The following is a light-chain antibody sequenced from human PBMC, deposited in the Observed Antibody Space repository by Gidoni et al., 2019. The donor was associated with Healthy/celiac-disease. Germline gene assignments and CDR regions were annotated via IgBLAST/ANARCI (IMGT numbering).Light chain of an antibody. J-gene: IGKJ5*01. CDR1: QGISSA. V-gene: IGKV1-13*02. CDR2: DAS. CDR3: QQFNSYLIT. Sequence: AIQLTKSPSSLSASVGDRVTITCRASQGISSALAWYQQKPGKAPKLLIYDASSLESGVPSRFSGSGSGTDFTLTISSLQPEDFATYYCQQFNSYLITFGQGTRLEIK.